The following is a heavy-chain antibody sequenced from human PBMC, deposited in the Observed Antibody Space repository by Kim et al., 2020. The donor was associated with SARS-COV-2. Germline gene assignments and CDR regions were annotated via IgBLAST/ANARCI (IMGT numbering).Heavy chain of an antibody. D-gene: IGHD3-10*01. J-gene: IGHJ4*02. Sequence: ASVKVSCKASGYTFTSYAMHWVRQAPGQRLEWMGWINAGNGNTKYSQKFQGRVTITRDTSASTAYMELSSLRSEDTAVYYCAGPGGGSGSGFDYWGQGTLVTVSS. CDR3: AGPGGGSGSGFDY. CDR2: INAGNGNT. CDR1: GYTFTSYA. V-gene: IGHV1-3*01.